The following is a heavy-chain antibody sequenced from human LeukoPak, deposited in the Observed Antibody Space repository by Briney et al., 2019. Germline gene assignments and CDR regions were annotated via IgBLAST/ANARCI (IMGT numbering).Heavy chain of an antibody. D-gene: IGHD2-15*01. V-gene: IGHV5-51*01. J-gene: IGHJ4*02. Sequence: GESLKISCKGSGYRFTSYWIGWVRQMPGKGLEWMGIIYPGDSDTRYSPSFQGQVTISADKSISTAYLQWSSLKASDTAMYYCATRRYCSGGSCLFDYWGQGTLVTVSS. CDR2: IYPGDSDT. CDR1: GYRFTSYW. CDR3: ATRRYCSGGSCLFDY.